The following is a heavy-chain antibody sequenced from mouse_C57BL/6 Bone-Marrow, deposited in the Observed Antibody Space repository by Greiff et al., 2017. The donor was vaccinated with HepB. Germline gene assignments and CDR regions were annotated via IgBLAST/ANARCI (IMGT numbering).Heavy chain of an antibody. J-gene: IGHJ4*01. D-gene: IGHD1-1*01. V-gene: IGHV1-69*01. CDR1: GYTFTSYW. CDR3: ARYYGSNYAMDY. Sequence: QVHVKQPGAELVMPGASVKLSCKASGYTFTSYWMHWVKQRPGQGLEWIGEIDPSDSYTNYNQKFKGKSTLTVDKSSSTAYMQLSSLTSEDSAVYYCARYYGSNYAMDYWGQGTSVTVSS. CDR2: IDPSDSYT.